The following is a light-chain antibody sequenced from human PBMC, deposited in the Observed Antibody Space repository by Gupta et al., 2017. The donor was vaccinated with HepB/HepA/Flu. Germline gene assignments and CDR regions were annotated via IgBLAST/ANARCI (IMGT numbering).Light chain of an antibody. V-gene: IGLV2-14*03. Sequence: QSALTQPASVSGSPGQSLTISCTGTSSDVGGYNYVSWYQQHPGKAPKLMIYDVSNRPSGVSNLFSGSKSGNTASLTISGLQAEDEADYYGSSYTSSSTLGVYVFGTGTKVTVL. J-gene: IGLJ1*01. CDR2: DVS. CDR3: SSYTSSSTLGVYV. CDR1: SSDVGGYNY.